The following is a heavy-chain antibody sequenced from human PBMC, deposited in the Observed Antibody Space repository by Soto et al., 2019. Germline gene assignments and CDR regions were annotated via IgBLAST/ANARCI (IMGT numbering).Heavy chain of an antibody. V-gene: IGHV4-39*01. CDR1: DGSISSSYFY. CDR2: MYYSGTT. CDR3: AVVDSTGNWFDP. Sequence: SEMLSHTCRVADGSISSSYFYWGWLRQTPGKGLEFIGSMYYSGTTYYNPSLKSRVTISVDTSKNQFTLKLISVTAADTAVYYCAVVDSTGNWFDPWGEGALVTVSS. J-gene: IGHJ5*02. D-gene: IGHD6-25*01.